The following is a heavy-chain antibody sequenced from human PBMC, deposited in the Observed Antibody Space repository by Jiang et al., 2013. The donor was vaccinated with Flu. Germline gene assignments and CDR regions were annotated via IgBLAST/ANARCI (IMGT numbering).Heavy chain of an antibody. CDR3: ARDYVDAFDI. V-gene: IGHV4-4*07. Sequence: WIRQPAGKGLEWIGRIYTSGSTNYNPSLKSRVTMSVDTSKNQFSLKLSSVTAADTAVYYCARDYVDAFDIWGQGTMVTVSS. J-gene: IGHJ3*02. D-gene: IGHD3-10*02. CDR2: IYTSGST.